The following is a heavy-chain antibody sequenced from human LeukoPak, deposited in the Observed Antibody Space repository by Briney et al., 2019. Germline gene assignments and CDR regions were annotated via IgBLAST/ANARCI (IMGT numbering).Heavy chain of an antibody. V-gene: IGHV4-61*02. D-gene: IGHD4-11*01. CDR3: ARARWDYSNYNWFDP. CDR2: IYTSGST. CDR1: GGSISSGSYY. Sequence: SETLSLTCTVSGGSISSGSYYWSWIRQPAGKGLEWIGRIYTSGSTNYNPSLKSRVTISVDTSKNQFSLKLSSVTAADTAVYYCARARWDYSNYNWFDPWGQRTLVTVSS. J-gene: IGHJ5*02.